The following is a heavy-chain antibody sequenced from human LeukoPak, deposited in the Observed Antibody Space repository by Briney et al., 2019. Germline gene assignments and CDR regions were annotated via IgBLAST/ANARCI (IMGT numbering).Heavy chain of an antibody. J-gene: IGHJ4*02. CDR2: INHSGST. CDR3: ARKSSFYF. V-gene: IGHV4-34*01. D-gene: IGHD6-6*01. Sequence: SETLSLTCAVYGGSFSGYYWSWIRQPPGKGLEWIGEINHSGSTNYNPSLKSRVTISVDTSKNQFSLKLSSVTAADTAVYYCARKSSFYFWGQGTLVTVSS. CDR1: GGSFSGYY.